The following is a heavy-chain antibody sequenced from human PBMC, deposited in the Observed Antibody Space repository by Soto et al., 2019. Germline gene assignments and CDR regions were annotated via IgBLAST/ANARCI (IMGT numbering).Heavy chain of an antibody. CDR1: GYTFISYA. D-gene: IGHD3-9*01. J-gene: IGHJ6*02. Sequence: GASVKVSCKASGYTFISYAISWVRQVPGQGLEWLGRVSPSSGNTDSAQKSQDRVTMTTDTSTNTAYLDLRNLRSDDTAVYFCGRDFLTRTPLASATAQFSHYGMAVWG. CDR3: GRDFLTRTPLASATAQFSHYGMAV. V-gene: IGHV1-18*01. CDR2: VSPSSGNT.